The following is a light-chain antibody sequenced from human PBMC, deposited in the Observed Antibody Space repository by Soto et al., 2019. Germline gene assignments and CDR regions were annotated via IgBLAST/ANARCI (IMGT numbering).Light chain of an antibody. CDR2: AVS. CDR1: SSDVGLYDY. V-gene: IGLV2-14*01. CDR3: SSYTSDSSYV. J-gene: IGLJ1*01. Sequence: QSALTQPASVSGSPGQSITISCTGTSSDVGLYDYVSWYQQHPGKAPQLMIYAVSNRPSGVSNRFSASKSGNTASLFISGLQAEDEAEYYCSSYTSDSSYVFGSGTKVPVL.